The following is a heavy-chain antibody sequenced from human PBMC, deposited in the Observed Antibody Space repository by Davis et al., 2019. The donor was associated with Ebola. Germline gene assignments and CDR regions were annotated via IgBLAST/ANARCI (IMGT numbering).Heavy chain of an antibody. Sequence: ASVKVSCKASGYTFTGYYMHWVRQAPGQGLEWMGWINPNSGGTKYAQKFQGRVTMTRDKSISTAYMELSRLRSDDTAVYYCARDRERITNFGVVTYYYDMDVWGQGTTVTVSS. D-gene: IGHD3-3*01. CDR2: INPNSGGT. J-gene: IGHJ6*02. CDR1: GYTFTGYY. CDR3: ARDRERITNFGVVTYYYDMDV. V-gene: IGHV1-2*02.